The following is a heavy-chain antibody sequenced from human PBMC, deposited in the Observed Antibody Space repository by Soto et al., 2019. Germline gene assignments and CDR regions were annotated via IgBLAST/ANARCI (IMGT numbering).Heavy chain of an antibody. CDR1: GYTFSTSG. V-gene: IGHV1-18*01. D-gene: IGHD5-12*01. CDR2: ISGGNGDT. J-gene: IGHJ4*02. CDR3: VAVDMGDY. Sequence: ASVKVSCKASGYTFSTSGISWVRQAPGQGLEWMGWISGGNGDTEYVQRLQDRVTMTRDTSTSTAYMEVSSLKSDDTAVFYCVAVDMGDYWGQGTLVTVSS.